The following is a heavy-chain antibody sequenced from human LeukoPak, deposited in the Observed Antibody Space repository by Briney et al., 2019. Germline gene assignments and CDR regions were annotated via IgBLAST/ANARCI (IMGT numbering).Heavy chain of an antibody. J-gene: IGHJ4*02. CDR3: ARLMGIAVSTGGIDY. CDR2: IYPGNSDT. Sequence: GESLKISCKGSGYSFTSYWIGWVRQMPGKGLEWMGIIYPGNSDTRYSPSFQGQVTISADNSISTAFLQWSSLQASDTAMYYCARLMGIAVSTGGIDYWGQGTLVTVPS. CDR1: GYSFTSYW. D-gene: IGHD2-8*02. V-gene: IGHV5-51*01.